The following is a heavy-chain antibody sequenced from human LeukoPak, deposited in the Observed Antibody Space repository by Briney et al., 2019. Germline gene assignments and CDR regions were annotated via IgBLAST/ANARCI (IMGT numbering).Heavy chain of an antibody. Sequence: GGSLRLSCAASGFTFDDYGMSWVRQAPGKGLEWVSGINWNGGSTGYADSVKGRFTISRDNAKNSLYLQMNSLRAEDTALYYCAREGPHYYYDSSGYLDSWGQGTLVTVSS. CDR3: AREGPHYYYDSSGYLDS. CDR1: GFTFDDYG. V-gene: IGHV3-20*04. D-gene: IGHD3-22*01. J-gene: IGHJ4*02. CDR2: INWNGGST.